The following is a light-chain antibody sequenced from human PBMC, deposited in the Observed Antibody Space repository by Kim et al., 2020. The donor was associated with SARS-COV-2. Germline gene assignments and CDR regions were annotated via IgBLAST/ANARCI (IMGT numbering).Light chain of an antibody. CDR1: QSISSY. V-gene: IGKV1-39*01. J-gene: IGKJ2*01. Sequence: ASVGDRVTITCRASQSISSYLNWYQQKPGKAPKLLIYAASSLQSGVPSRFSGSGSGTDVTLTISSLQPEDFATYYCQQSYSTPPYTFGQGTKLEI. CDR3: QQSYSTPPYT. CDR2: AAS.